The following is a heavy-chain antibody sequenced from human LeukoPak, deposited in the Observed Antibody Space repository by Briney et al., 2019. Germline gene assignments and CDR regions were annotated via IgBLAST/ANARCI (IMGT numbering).Heavy chain of an antibody. D-gene: IGHD3-10*01. CDR2: IYYSGST. V-gene: IGHV4-59*01. CDR1: GGSISSYY. J-gene: IGHJ5*02. CDR3: AREGRIRGIIAYDR. Sequence: SETLSLTCTVSGGSISSYYWSWIQQPPGKGLEWIGYIYYSGSTNYNPSLKSRVTISVDTSKNQFSLKLSSVTAADTAVYYCAREGRIRGIIAYDRWGQGALVTVSS.